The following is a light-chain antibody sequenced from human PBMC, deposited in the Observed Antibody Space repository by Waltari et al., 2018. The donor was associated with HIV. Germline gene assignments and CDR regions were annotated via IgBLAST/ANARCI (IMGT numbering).Light chain of an antibody. Sequence: SYVLTHAPSVSVAPGQTATISCGNIGRNRVQWYRQKPGRAPLLVVLDDVDRSSAIPARFSGARSGGRATLTISGVEAGDEADYYCQVWDRGYKEAVFGGGT. CDR2: DDV. CDR1: NIGRNR. V-gene: IGLV3-21*02. CDR3: QVWDRGYKEAV. J-gene: IGLJ2*01.